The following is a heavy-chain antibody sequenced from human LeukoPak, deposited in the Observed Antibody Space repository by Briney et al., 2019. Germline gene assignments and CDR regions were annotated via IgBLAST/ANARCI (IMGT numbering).Heavy chain of an antibody. Sequence: SHTLSLTCAISGDSVSSNSATWNWIRQSPPKGLEWLGGTYYRSKWYNDYAVSVKSRITINPDTSKNQFSLQLNSVTPEDTAVYYCARAAIDTSGYYSFDYWGQGTLVTVSS. CDR1: GDSVSSNSAT. J-gene: IGHJ4*02. V-gene: IGHV6-1*01. CDR3: ARAAIDTSGYYSFDY. CDR2: TYYRSKWYN. D-gene: IGHD3-22*01.